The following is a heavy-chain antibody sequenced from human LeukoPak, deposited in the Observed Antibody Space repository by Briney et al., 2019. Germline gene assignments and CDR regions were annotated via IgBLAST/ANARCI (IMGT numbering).Heavy chain of an antibody. CDR3: ARVIVIGTAAISIRGCDHYYYMDV. D-gene: IGHD2/OR15-2a*01. J-gene: IGHJ6*03. Sequence: GGSLTLSCSGSGLSYCSRRYFMRWVPQPPGKGLEYVSSISGRSDYRYYADSLKDRFTISRDNAKSSLYLQMDRLRAEDTAVYYCARVIVIGTAAISIRGCDHYYYMDVWGKGTTVTVSS. V-gene: IGHV3-21*01. CDR1: GLSYCSRRYF. CDR2: ISGRSDYR.